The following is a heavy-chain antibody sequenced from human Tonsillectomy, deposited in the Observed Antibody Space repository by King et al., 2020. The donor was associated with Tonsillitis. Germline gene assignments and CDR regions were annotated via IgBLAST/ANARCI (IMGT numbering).Heavy chain of an antibody. V-gene: IGHV1-46*01. Sequence: VQLVESGAEVKKPGASVKVSCKASGYTFTSYYMHWVRQAPGQGLEWMGIINPSGGSTSYAQKFQGRVIMTRDTSTSTVYMELSSLRSEGTAVYYCGGDTAWGLQGQGGYWGQGTLVTVSS. CDR1: GYTFTSYY. CDR2: INPSGGST. D-gene: IGHD4-11*01. CDR3: GGDTAWGLQGQGGY. J-gene: IGHJ4*02.